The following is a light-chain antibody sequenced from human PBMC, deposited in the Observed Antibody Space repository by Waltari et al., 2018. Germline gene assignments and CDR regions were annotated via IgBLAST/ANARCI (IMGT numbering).Light chain of an antibody. Sequence: QLVLTQSPSASASLGASVKLTCTLSSGHSTNVIAWLQKRPERGPRYLMKVNSDGSHNKGDEIPDRCSGSSSGAEHYLTSSSLQSEDEADYYCQTGGHGTWVFGGGTKLTVL. CDR3: QTGGHGTWV. J-gene: IGLJ3*02. CDR1: SGHSTNV. CDR2: VNSDGSH. V-gene: IGLV4-69*01.